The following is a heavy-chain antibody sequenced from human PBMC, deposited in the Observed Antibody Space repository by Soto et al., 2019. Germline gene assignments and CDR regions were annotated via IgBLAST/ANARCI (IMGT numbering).Heavy chain of an antibody. J-gene: IGHJ6*02. D-gene: IGHD1-26*01. CDR1: GYSFTSYW. CDR3: GRQQTSGSYYWYYYYGMDV. V-gene: IGHV5-51*01. CDR2: IYPGDSDT. Sequence: PGESLKISCKGSGYSFTSYWIGWVRQMPGKGLGWMGIIYPGDSDTRYSPSFQGQVTISADKSISTAYLQWSSLKASDTAMYYWGRQQTSGSYYWYYYYGMDVWGQGTTVTVSS.